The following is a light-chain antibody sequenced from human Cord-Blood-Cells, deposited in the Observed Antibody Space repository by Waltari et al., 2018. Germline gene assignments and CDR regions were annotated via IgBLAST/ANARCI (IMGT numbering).Light chain of an antibody. CDR1: SSDGGGYNY. Sequence: QAALTQPAAVSGSPGQSITISCTGTSSDGGGYNYVSWYHQHPGKAPKLMIYEGSKRRWGVAKGGAGYDAGTTCPLTISGRRAEDEADYYCSSYTGSSSRVFGGGSNLAVL. V-gene: IGLV2-14*01. CDR2: EGS. CDR3: SSYTGSSSRV. J-gene: IGLJ3*02.